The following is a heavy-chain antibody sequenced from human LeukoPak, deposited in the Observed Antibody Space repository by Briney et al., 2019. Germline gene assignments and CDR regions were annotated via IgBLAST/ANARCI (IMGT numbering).Heavy chain of an antibody. CDR2: IYYSGST. D-gene: IGHD4-11*01. CDR3: ARDSLQGFDY. Sequence: PSETLSLTCAVYGGSFSGYYWSWIRQPPGKGPEWIGYIYYSGSTNYNPSLKSRVTISVDTSKNQFSLKLSSVTAADTAVYYCARDSLQGFDYWGQGTLVTVSS. V-gene: IGHV4-59*01. J-gene: IGHJ4*02. CDR1: GGSFSGYY.